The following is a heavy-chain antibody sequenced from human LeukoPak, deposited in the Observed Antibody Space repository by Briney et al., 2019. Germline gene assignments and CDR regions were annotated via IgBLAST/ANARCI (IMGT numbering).Heavy chain of an antibody. J-gene: IGHJ4*02. D-gene: IGHD2-21*01. CDR3: ARAFCVGECFVLHIFFDS. V-gene: IGHV4-38-2*02. CDR1: GYSISSGYY. Sequence: SETLSLTCTGSGYSISSGYYWGWIRQSPGKGREWSGSIYHGGSTYYNPSLRSRVIVSVDTSKNHFSLKMSSVTAADTAVYYCARAFCVGECFVLHIFFDSWGQGTLVTVSS. CDR2: IYHGGST.